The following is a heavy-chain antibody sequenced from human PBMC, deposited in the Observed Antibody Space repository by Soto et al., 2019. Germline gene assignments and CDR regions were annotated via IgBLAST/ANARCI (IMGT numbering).Heavy chain of an antibody. CDR2: ISFDGSNE. J-gene: IGHJ6*02. Sequence: GSLVLSCSASGFTFSDYAMHGVRQAPGKGLEWVAIISFDGSNEHYADSVQGRFTISRDNSENTLYLQMNSLRADDTAVYYCARPAATVIFYSGMDVWGQGTKVTVSS. CDR3: ARPAATVIFYSGMDV. V-gene: IGHV3-30-3*01. D-gene: IGHD4-17*01. CDR1: GFTFSDYA.